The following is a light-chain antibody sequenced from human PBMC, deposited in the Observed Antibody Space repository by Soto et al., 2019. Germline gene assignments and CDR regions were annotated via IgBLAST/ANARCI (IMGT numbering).Light chain of an antibody. Sequence: DIQMTQSPSSLSASVGDRVTITCRAGQTISNSLNWYHQKGGKAPKVIIYTASNLEGGVPSRFSGSGSGTDFTLTISSLHPEDFATYYCQQSYSLPWTFGQGTK. V-gene: IGKV1-39*01. CDR1: QTISNS. J-gene: IGKJ1*01. CDR3: QQSYSLPWT. CDR2: TAS.